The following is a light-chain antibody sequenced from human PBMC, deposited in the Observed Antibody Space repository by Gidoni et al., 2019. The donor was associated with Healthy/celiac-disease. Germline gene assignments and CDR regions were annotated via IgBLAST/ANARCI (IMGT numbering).Light chain of an antibody. CDR2: SNN. J-gene: IGLJ2*01. CDR3: TAWDDSLNGVV. CDR1: SSNIGSNT. Sequence: QSVLTQPPSASGTPGQRVTISCSGRSSNIGSNTVNWYQQLPGTAPNLLSYSNNQRPSGVPDRFSGSKSGTSASLAISGLQSEDEADYYCTAWDDSLNGVVFGGGTKLTVL. V-gene: IGLV1-44*01.